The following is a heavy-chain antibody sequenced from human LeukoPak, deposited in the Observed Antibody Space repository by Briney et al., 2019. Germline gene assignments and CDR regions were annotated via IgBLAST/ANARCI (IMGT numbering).Heavy chain of an antibody. Sequence: PSETLSLTCTVSGGSISSGSYYWSWIRQPAGKGLEWIGRIYTSGSTNYNPSLKSRVTISVDTSKNQFSLKLSSVTAADTAVYYCARRMAPHAPRGSIRTSCYVSPSSRWCGGRGTFDYWGQGTLVTVSS. J-gene: IGHJ4*02. V-gene: IGHV4-61*02. CDR1: GGSISSGSYY. CDR2: IYTSGST. D-gene: IGHD2-2*01. CDR3: ARRMAPHAPRGSIRTSCYVSPSSRWCGGRGTFDY.